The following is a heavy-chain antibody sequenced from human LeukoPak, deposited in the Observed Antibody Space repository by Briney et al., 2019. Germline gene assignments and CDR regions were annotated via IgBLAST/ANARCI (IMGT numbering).Heavy chain of an antibody. CDR3: AKGKGSTPPDY. Sequence: GGTLRLSCDASGFRFSAYGMSWVRQAPGKGLEWVSAISGSGGSTYYADSVKGRFTISRDNSKNTLYLQMNSLRAEDTAVYYCAKGKGSTPPDYWGQGTLVTVSS. J-gene: IGHJ4*02. CDR1: GFRFSAYG. CDR2: ISGSGGST. V-gene: IGHV3-23*01. D-gene: IGHD6-13*01.